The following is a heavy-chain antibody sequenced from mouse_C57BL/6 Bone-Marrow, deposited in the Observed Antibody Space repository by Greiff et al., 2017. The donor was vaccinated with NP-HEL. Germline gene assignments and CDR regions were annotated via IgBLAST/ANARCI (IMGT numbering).Heavy chain of an antibody. D-gene: IGHD1-1*01. Sequence: QVQLQQPGAELVKPGASVKLSCKASGYTFTSYWMQWVKQRPGQGLEWIGEIDPSDSSTKYNQKFKGKATLTVDTSSSTADMQLSSLTSEDSAVYYCALYYYGSSYDAMDYWGQGTSVTVSS. J-gene: IGHJ4*01. V-gene: IGHV1-50*01. CDR1: GYTFTSYW. CDR2: IDPSDSST. CDR3: ALYYYGSSYDAMDY.